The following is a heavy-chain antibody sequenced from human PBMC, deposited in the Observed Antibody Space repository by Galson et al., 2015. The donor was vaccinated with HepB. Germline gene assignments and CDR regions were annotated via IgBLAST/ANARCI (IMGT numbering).Heavy chain of an antibody. V-gene: IGHV3-23*01. CDR1: GFTFSSYV. D-gene: IGHD4-17*01. J-gene: IGHJ6*02. CDR3: AKSGSVTRTNYYGMDV. CDR2: VSHSGLST. Sequence: SLRLSCAASGFTFSSYVMTWVRRAPGKGLEWVSTVSHSGLSTYYADSVKGRFTISRDNSKNTLYLQMNSLRPEDTAVYYCAKSGSVTRTNYYGMDVWGRGTTVTVSS.